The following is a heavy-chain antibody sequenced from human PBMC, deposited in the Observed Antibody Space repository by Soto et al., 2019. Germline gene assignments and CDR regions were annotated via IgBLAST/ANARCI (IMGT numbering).Heavy chain of an antibody. CDR1: GYTFTSYG. Sequence: ASVKVSCKASGYTFTSYGISWVRQAPGQGLEWMGWISAYNGNTNYAQKLQGRVTMTTDTSTSTAYMELRSLRSDDTAVYYCARANYDFWSSYGTKFDPWGQGTLVTVSS. CDR2: ISAYNGNT. CDR3: ARANYDFWSSYGTKFDP. D-gene: IGHD3-3*01. J-gene: IGHJ5*02. V-gene: IGHV1-18*01.